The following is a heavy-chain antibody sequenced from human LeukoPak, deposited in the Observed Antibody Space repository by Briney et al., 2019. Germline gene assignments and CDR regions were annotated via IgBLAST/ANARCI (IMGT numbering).Heavy chain of an antibody. CDR2: IYSGTI. D-gene: IGHD5-12*01. Sequence: GGSLRLSCTVSGFTVSSNSMSWVRQAPGKGLEWVSFIYSGTIHYSDSVKGRFTISRDNAKNTLYLQMNSLRAEDTAVYYCAKGSGYEHSYYYYYMDVWGKGTTVTFSS. CDR3: AKGSGYEHSYYYYYMDV. CDR1: GFTVSSNS. V-gene: IGHV3-53*01. J-gene: IGHJ6*03.